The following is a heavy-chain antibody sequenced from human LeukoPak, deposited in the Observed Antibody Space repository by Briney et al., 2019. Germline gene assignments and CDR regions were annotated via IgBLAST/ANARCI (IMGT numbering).Heavy chain of an antibody. Sequence: PGGSLRLSCAASGFTFRSHSMNWGRPAPGKGPEWVSSISSSSNYIYYADSVKGRFTISRDNAKNSLYLQMNSLRAEDTAVYYCASLPAYYYDSSGYYYHAFDIWGQGTMVTVSS. V-gene: IGHV3-21*01. CDR3: ASLPAYYYDSSGYYYHAFDI. D-gene: IGHD3-22*01. CDR1: GFTFRSHS. CDR2: ISSSSNYI. J-gene: IGHJ3*02.